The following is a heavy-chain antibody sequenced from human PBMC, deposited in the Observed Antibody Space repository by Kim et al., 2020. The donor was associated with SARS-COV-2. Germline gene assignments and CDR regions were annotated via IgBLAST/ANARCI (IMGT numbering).Heavy chain of an antibody. V-gene: IGHV3-15*01. D-gene: IGHD3-10*01. Sequence: TAGATIDYAQGVKDRLTISRDDSKNTMYLQMNSLKIEDTAVYYCATGGRVYWGQGTLVSVST. CDR3: ATGGRVY. J-gene: IGHJ4*02. CDR2: TAGATI.